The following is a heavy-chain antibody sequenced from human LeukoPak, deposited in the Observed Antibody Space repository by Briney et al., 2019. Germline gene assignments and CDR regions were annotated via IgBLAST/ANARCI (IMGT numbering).Heavy chain of an antibody. Sequence: ASVKVSCKASGYTFTGYHMHWMRQAPGQGLEWMGWINPNSGGTNYAQKFQGRVTMTRDTSISTAYMELSRLRSDDTAVYYCARGAIRFLEWLSAAYYYYMDVWGKGTTVTVSS. J-gene: IGHJ6*03. D-gene: IGHD3-3*01. CDR2: INPNSGGT. V-gene: IGHV1-2*02. CDR3: ARGAIRFLEWLSAAYYYYMDV. CDR1: GYTFTGYH.